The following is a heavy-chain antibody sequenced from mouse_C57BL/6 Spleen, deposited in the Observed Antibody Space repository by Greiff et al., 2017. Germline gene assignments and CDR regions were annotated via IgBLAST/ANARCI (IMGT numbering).Heavy chain of an antibody. Sequence: QVQLQQPGAELVRPGSSVKLSCKASGYTFTSYWMDWVKQRPGQGLEWIGNIYPSDSETHYNQKFKDKATFTVDKSSSTAYMQLSSLTSEDSAVYYCARWYMGYGNPLNFDVWGTGTTVTVSS. CDR3: ARWYMGYGNPLNFDV. J-gene: IGHJ1*03. CDR2: IYPSDSET. CDR1: GYTFTSYW. D-gene: IGHD2-1*01. V-gene: IGHV1-61*01.